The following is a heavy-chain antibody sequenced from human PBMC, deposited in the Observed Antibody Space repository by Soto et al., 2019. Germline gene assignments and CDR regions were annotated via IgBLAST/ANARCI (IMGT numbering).Heavy chain of an antibody. Sequence: QLQLQESGPGLVKPSETLSLTCTVSGGSISRSSYYWGWIRQPPGKGLEWIGSIYYSGSTYYNPSLXXRVTISVDTSKNQFSLKLSSATAADTAVYYCARHDYGGFGLWGQGTLVTVSS. CDR1: GGSISRSSYY. V-gene: IGHV4-39*01. CDR3: ARHDYGGFGL. J-gene: IGHJ4*02. D-gene: IGHD4-17*01. CDR2: IYYSGST.